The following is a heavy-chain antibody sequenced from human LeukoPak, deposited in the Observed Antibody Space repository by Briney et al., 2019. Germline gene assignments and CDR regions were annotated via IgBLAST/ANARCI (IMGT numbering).Heavy chain of an antibody. Sequence: GGSLRLSCAASGFTFSSYSMNWVRQAPGKGLERVSSISSSSSYIYYADSVKGRFTISRDNSKNSLYLQMNSLRAEDTAVYYCARGREGILTGYYSWGQGTLVTVSS. D-gene: IGHD3-9*01. CDR1: GFTFSSYS. CDR2: ISSSSSYI. V-gene: IGHV3-21*01. J-gene: IGHJ4*02. CDR3: ARGREGILTGYYS.